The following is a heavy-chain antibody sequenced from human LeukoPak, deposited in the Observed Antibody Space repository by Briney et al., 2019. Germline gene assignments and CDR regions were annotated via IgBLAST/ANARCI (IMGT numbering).Heavy chain of an antibody. J-gene: IGHJ4*02. CDR1: GFTFSSYS. CDR2: ISSSSSYI. D-gene: IGHD6-6*01. Sequence: GGSLRLSCAASGFTFSSYSMNWARQAPGKGLEWVSSISSSSSYIYYADSVKGRFTISRDNAKNSLYLQMNSPRAEDTAVYYCARDPIYSSSSNFDYWGQGTLVTVSS. V-gene: IGHV3-21*01. CDR3: ARDPIYSSSSNFDY.